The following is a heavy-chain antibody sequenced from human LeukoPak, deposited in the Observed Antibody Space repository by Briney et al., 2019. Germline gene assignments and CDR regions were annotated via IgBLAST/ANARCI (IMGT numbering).Heavy chain of an antibody. V-gene: IGHV1-69*06. CDR2: IIPIFGTA. Sequence: SVKVSCKASGGTFSSYAISWVRQAPGQGLEWMGGIIPIFGTANYAQKFQGRVTITADKSTSTAYMELSSLRSEDTAVYYCAREPRDTGAYFDYWGQGTLVTVSS. D-gene: IGHD5-18*01. CDR1: GGTFSSYA. J-gene: IGHJ4*02. CDR3: AREPRDTGAYFDY.